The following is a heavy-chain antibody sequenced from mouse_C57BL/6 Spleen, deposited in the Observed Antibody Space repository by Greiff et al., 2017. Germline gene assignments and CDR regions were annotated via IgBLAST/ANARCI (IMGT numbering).Heavy chain of an antibody. D-gene: IGHD1-1*01. CDR3: TGGYGSSSWFAY. CDR2: IRLKSDNYAT. J-gene: IGHJ3*01. V-gene: IGHV6-3*01. Sequence: EVKLVESGGGLVQPGGSMKLSCVASGFTFSNYWMNWVRQSPEKGLEWVAQIRLKSDNYATHYAESVKGRFTISRDDSKSSVYLQMNNLRAEDTGIYYCTGGYGSSSWFAYWGQGTLVTVSA. CDR1: GFTFSNYW.